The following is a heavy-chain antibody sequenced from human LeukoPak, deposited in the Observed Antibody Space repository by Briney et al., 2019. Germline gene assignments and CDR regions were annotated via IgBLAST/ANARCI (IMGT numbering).Heavy chain of an antibody. CDR1: GGSISSYY. CDR2: IYTSGST. V-gene: IGHV4-4*07. J-gene: IGHJ3*02. CDR3: ARLTTGYYDSSGYYYVKHAFDI. Sequence: SETLSLTCTVSGGSISSYYWSWIRQPAGKGLEWIGRIYTSGSTNYNPSLKSRVTMSVDTSKNQFSLKLSSVTAADTAVYYCARLTTGYYDSSGYYYVKHAFDIWGQGTMVTVSS. D-gene: IGHD3-22*01.